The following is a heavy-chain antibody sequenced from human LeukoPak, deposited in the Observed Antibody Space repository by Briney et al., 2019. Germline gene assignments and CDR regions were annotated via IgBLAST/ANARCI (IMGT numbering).Heavy chain of an antibody. CDR1: GGSISSSNW. V-gene: IGHV4-4*02. CDR2: IYHSGST. CDR3: ASNTRAAAGIRYFDL. Sequence: PSETLSLTCAVSGGSISSSNWWSWVRQPPGKGLEWIGEIYHSGSTNYNPSPKSRVTISVVKSKNQLSLKLSSVTAADTAVYYCASNTRAAAGIRYFDLWGRGTLVTVSS. D-gene: IGHD6-13*01. J-gene: IGHJ2*01.